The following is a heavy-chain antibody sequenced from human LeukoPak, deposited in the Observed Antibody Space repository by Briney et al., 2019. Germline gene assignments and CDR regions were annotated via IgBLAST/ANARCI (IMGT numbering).Heavy chain of an antibody. J-gene: IGHJ4*02. CDR2: ISYDGTDA. D-gene: IGHD5-18*01. V-gene: IGHV3-30-3*01. CDR1: GFALSTYA. Sequence: GGSLRLSCAASGFALSTYAMHWVRQAPGKGLEWVAVISYDGTDAYYADSVKGRFTISRDTSKNSLYLQMNSLRAEDTAVYYCTKGTIWLPFDYWGQGTLVTVSS. CDR3: TKGTIWLPFDY.